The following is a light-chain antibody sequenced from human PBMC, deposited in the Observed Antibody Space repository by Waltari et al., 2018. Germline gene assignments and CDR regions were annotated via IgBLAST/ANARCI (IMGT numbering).Light chain of an antibody. CDR1: QNVGNH. Sequence: DIVLTQSPATLSLSPRETATLSCRASQNVGNHLVWYQQKPGQTPTLLIYDASKRASGVPARFSGSGSGTDFTLTISSLEPEDFAVYYCQQRSAWLTFGGGTRVE. CDR3: QQRSAWLT. V-gene: IGKV3-11*01. CDR2: DAS. J-gene: IGKJ4*01.